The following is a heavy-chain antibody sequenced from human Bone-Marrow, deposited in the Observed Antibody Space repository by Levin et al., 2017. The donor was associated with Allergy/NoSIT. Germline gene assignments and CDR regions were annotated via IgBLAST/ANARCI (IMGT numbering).Heavy chain of an antibody. CDR2: INHSGST. CDR3: ARRGGLEWLLYGHWFDP. CDR1: GGSFSGYY. Sequence: SETLSLTCAVYGGSFSGYYWSWIRQPPGKGLEWIGEINHSGSTNYNPSLKSRVTISVDTSKNQFSLKLSSVTAADTAVYYCARRGGLEWLLYGHWFDPWGQGTLVTVSS. D-gene: IGHD3-3*01. V-gene: IGHV4-34*01. J-gene: IGHJ5*02.